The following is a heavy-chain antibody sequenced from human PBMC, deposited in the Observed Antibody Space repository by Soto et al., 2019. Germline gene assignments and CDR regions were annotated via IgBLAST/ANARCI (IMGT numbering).Heavy chain of an antibody. D-gene: IGHD4-17*01. V-gene: IGHV4-59*01. J-gene: IGHJ4*02. Sequence: PSETLSLTCTVSGGSISSYYWSWIRQPPGKGLEWIGYIYYSGSTNYNPSLKSRITISVDTSKNQFSKKLSTVTAADTAVYYCARAYGDYVYVDYWGQGTLVTVSS. CDR1: GGSISSYY. CDR3: ARAYGDYVYVDY. CDR2: IYYSGST.